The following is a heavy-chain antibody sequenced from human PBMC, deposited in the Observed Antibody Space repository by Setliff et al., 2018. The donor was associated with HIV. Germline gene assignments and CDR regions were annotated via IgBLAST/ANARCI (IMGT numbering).Heavy chain of an antibody. D-gene: IGHD4-4*01. V-gene: IGHV4-39*07. CDR3: ATSLITVPPDAFDI. Sequence: SETLSLTCTVDGGSTSSSSYYWGWIRQPPGMGLEWIASIYHNGNTYYNPSLKSRVTMSVDTSKNQFSLKLSSVTAADTAVYYCATSLITVPPDAFDIWGQGTMVTVSS. J-gene: IGHJ3*02. CDR1: GGSTSSSSYY. CDR2: IYHNGNT.